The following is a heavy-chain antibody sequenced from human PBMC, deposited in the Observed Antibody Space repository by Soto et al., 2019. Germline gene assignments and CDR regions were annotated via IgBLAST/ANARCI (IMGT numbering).Heavy chain of an antibody. Sequence: SVKVSCKASGGTFSSYAISWVRQAPGQGLEWMGGIIPIFGTANYAQKFQGRVTITADESTSTAYMELSSLRSEDTAVYYCARDHYDILTGYYIGWFDPWGQGTLVTVSS. CDR1: GGTFSSYA. J-gene: IGHJ5*02. V-gene: IGHV1-69*13. CDR3: ARDHYDILTGYYIGWFDP. D-gene: IGHD3-9*01. CDR2: IIPIFGTA.